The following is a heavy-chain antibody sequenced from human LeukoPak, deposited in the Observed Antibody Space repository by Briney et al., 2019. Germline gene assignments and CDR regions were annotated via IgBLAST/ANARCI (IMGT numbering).Heavy chain of an antibody. D-gene: IGHD1-1*01. J-gene: IGHJ6*02. CDR1: GFTFSSYA. CDR3: AREDARRARYPGPYYYYGMDV. CDR2: ISGSGGST. V-gene: IGHV3-23*01. Sequence: GGSLRLSCAASGFTFSSYAMSWVRQAPGKGLEWVSAISGSGGSTYYADSVKGRFTISRDNSKNTLYLQMNSLRAEDTAVYYCAREDARRARYPGPYYYYGMDVWGQGTTVTVSS.